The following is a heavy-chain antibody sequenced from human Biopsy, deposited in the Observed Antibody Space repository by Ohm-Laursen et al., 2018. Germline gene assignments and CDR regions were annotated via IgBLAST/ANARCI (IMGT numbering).Heavy chain of an antibody. CDR3: AKAPGYSSGWPIDY. CDR1: GFTFENYA. J-gene: IGHJ4*02. Sequence: SLRLSCAASGFTFENYAMNWVRQAPGKGLEWVSGISWNSGSVVYADSVKGRFTISRDNAKNSLYLQMHSLRAEDTAFYYCAKAPGYSSGWPIDYWGQGTLVTVS. V-gene: IGHV3-9*01. D-gene: IGHD6-19*01. CDR2: ISWNSGSV.